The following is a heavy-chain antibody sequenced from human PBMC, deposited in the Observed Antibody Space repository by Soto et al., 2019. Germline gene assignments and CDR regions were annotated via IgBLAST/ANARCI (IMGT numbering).Heavy chain of an antibody. Sequence: GGALRLSCAGSGVTVSRNYISWVRQAPGEGLEWVSVIYSGGSTYYADSVKGRFTISKDNSKNTLYLQMNSLRAEDTAVYYCARQVVAAALRVQYYFDYWGQGTLVTVSS. D-gene: IGHD2-15*01. CDR1: GVTVSRNY. V-gene: IGHV3-53*01. CDR3: ARQVVAAALRVQYYFDY. CDR2: IYSGGST. J-gene: IGHJ4*02.